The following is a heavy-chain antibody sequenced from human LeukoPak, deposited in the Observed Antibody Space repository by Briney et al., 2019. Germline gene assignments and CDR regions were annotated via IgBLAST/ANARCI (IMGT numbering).Heavy chain of an antibody. V-gene: IGHV3-9*01. D-gene: IGHD3-22*01. J-gene: IGHJ4*02. Sequence: GGSLRLSCAASGFTFDDYAMHWVRQAPGKGLEWVSGISWNSGSIGYADSVKGRFTISRDNAKNSLYLQMNSLRAEDTAVYYCVPPVVVITDYWGQGTLVTVSS. CDR1: GFTFDDYA. CDR3: VPPVVVITDY. CDR2: ISWNSGSI.